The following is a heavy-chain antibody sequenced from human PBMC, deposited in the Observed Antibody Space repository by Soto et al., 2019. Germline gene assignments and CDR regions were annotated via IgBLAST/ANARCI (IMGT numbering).Heavy chain of an antibody. Sequence: ASVKVSCKASGYTFTTHAIHWVRQAPGQRLEWMGWINAGNGKTKYSQKFQDRVTITRDTSATTAYMELSSLTSEDTAVYYCARAGDDCSTTNCYMIDYWGQGTLVTVSS. CDR2: INAGNGKT. J-gene: IGHJ4*02. V-gene: IGHV1-3*01. CDR1: GYTFTTHA. CDR3: ARAGDDCSTTNCYMIDY. D-gene: IGHD2-2*02.